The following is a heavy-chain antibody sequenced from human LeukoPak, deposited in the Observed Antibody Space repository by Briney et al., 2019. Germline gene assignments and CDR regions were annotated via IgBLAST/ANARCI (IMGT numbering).Heavy chain of an antibody. D-gene: IGHD2-2*01. Sequence: SQTLSLTCTVSGGSISSGDYYWSWIRQPPGKGLEWIGYIYYSGSTYYNPSLKSRVTISVDTSKNQFSLKLSSVTAADTAVYYCARAERVGFVVVPAANWGVFGAFDIWGQGTMVTVSS. V-gene: IGHV4-30-4*01. J-gene: IGHJ3*02. CDR3: ARAERVGFVVVPAANWGVFGAFDI. CDR2: IYYSGST. CDR1: GGSISSGDYY.